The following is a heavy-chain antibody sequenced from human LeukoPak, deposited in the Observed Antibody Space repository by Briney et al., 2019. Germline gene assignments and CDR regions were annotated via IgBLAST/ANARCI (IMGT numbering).Heavy chain of an antibody. CDR3: AKRRSDYGDYVSYFDY. D-gene: IGHD4-17*01. CDR1: GFSFISYG. CDR2: ISDDGRRK. V-gene: IGHV3-30*18. Sequence: GGSLRLSCAASGFSFISYGMHWVRQAPGKGLEWGGVISDDGRRKDYADSVKGRFTISRDNSKDTLYLQMNSLRAEDTAVYYCAKRRSDYGDYVSYFDYWGQGTLVTVSS. J-gene: IGHJ4*02.